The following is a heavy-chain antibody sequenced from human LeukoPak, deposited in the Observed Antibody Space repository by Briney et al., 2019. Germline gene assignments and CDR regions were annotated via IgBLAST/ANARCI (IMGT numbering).Heavy chain of an antibody. CDR3: ARDMWGRSLWSGNLGGHSFDY. Sequence: ASVEVSCKASGFTFTVYNIHWVRQAPGQGLEWMGWINPNNGGTNYAQKFQGRVTMTRDTSISTAYMELSRLRSDDTAVYYCARDMWGRSLWSGNLGGHSFDYWGRGTLVTVSS. D-gene: IGHD3-16*01. J-gene: IGHJ4*02. CDR1: GFTFTVYN. CDR2: INPNNGGT. V-gene: IGHV1-2*02.